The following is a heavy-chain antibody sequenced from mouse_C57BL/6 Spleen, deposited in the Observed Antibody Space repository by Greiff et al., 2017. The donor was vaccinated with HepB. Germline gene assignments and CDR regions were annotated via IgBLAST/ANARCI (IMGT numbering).Heavy chain of an antibody. Sequence: QVQLQQSGAELARPGASVKMSCKASGYTFTSYTMHWVKQRPGQGLEWIGYINPSSGYTKYNQKFKDKATLTADKSSSTAYMQLSSLTSEDSAVYYCAREEVYDYGFAYWGQGTLVTVSA. V-gene: IGHV1-4*01. J-gene: IGHJ3*01. CDR3: AREEVYDYGFAY. CDR1: GYTFTSYT. CDR2: INPSSGYT. D-gene: IGHD2-4*01.